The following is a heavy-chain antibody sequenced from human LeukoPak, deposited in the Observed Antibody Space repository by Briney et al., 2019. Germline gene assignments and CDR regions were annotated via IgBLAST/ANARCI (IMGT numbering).Heavy chain of an antibody. D-gene: IGHD2-15*01. V-gene: IGHV3-23*01. Sequence: GGSLRLSCAASGFTFSIYAMTWVRQAPGKGLEWVSAISGNSRDTHYIDSVKGRFTISRDNSKNTLYLKMNSLRDDDTAVYYCARYCSGGSCFLNYYGMDVWGQGTTVTVSS. CDR2: ISGNSRDT. CDR3: ARYCSGGSCFLNYYGMDV. CDR1: GFTFSIYA. J-gene: IGHJ6*02.